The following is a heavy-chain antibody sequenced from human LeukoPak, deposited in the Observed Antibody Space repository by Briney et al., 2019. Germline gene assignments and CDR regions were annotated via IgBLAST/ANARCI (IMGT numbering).Heavy chain of an antibody. CDR3: TTGNWGSFSY. Sequence: GGSLRLSCAASGFTFSNAWMNWVRQATGKGLEWVGRITSKTDGGTTDYVAPVKGRFTTSRDDSKNTLYLQVNSLNTEDTAVYYCTTGNWGSFSYWGQGTLVTVSS. J-gene: IGHJ4*02. D-gene: IGHD7-27*01. CDR1: GFTFSNAW. CDR2: ITSKTDGGTT. V-gene: IGHV3-15*01.